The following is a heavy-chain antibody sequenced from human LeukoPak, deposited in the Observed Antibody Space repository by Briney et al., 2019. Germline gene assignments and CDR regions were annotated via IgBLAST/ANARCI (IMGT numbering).Heavy chain of an antibody. Sequence: SETLSLNCTVSGGSISSSSYYWGWIRQPPGKGLEWIGSIYYSGSTYYNPSLKSRVTISVDTSKNQFSLKLSSVTAADTAVYYCARDRRHSLEWSSGWFDPWGQGTLVTVSS. V-gene: IGHV4-39*07. CDR1: GGSISSSSYY. CDR2: IYYSGST. J-gene: IGHJ5*02. D-gene: IGHD3-3*01. CDR3: ARDRRHSLEWSSGWFDP.